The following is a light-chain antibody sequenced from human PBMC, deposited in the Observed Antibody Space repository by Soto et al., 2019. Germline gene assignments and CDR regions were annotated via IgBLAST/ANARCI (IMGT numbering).Light chain of an antibody. V-gene: IGLV1-51*01. CDR2: DNN. CDR3: GTWDSSLSAGEV. J-gene: IGLJ1*01. CDR1: SSNIGKNY. Sequence: QSVLEQPPSGSAGPGQKVTIFCPRNSSNIGKNYVSWYQQLPGTAPKLLIYDNNKRPSGIPDRFSGSKSGTSATLGITGLQTGDEADYYCGTWDSSLSAGEVFGTGTKVTVL.